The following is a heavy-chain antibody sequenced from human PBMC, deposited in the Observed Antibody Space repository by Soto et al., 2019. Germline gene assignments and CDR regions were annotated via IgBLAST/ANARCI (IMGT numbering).Heavy chain of an antibody. D-gene: IGHD3-3*01. Sequence: RGSLRLSCAASGFTFSSYAMSWVRQAPGKGLEWVSAISGSGGSTYYADSVKGRFTISRDNSKNTLYLQMNSLRAEDTAVYYCAKEGPYDFWSGYSLPNYYYYYGMDVWGQGTTVTGSS. CDR1: GFTFSSYA. CDR3: AKEGPYDFWSGYSLPNYYYYYGMDV. J-gene: IGHJ6*02. V-gene: IGHV3-23*01. CDR2: ISGSGGST.